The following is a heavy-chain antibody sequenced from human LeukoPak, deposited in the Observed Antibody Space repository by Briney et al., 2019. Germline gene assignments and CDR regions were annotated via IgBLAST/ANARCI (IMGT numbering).Heavy chain of an antibody. CDR1: GGSISSYY. CDR2: IYYSGST. J-gene: IGHJ6*02. V-gene: IGHV4-59*01. D-gene: IGHD3-22*01. Sequence: SETLSLTCTVSGGSISSYYWSWIRQPPGKGLEWIGYIYYSGSTNYNPSLKSRVTISVDTSKNQFSLKLSSVTAADTAVYYCARDWISNYYDSSGYYYGMDVWGQGTTVTVSS. CDR3: ARDWISNYYDSSGYYYGMDV.